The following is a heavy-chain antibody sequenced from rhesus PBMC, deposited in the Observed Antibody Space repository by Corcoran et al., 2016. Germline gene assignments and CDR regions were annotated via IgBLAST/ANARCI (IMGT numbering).Heavy chain of an antibody. V-gene: IGHV1-138*01. J-gene: IGHJ4*01. CDR3: LRGGYGSVVDY. D-gene: IGHD4-29*01. CDR2: INTESGDT. CDR1: GYTFPDAY. Sequence: QVQLVQSGAEVKEPGSSVTVSCWASGYTFPDAYLTWVRQAPGRVLEGMGEINTESGDTDFAQRFLGRIILSRDTSTATVDMKVTSLMSEDTAMYYCLRGGYGSVVDYWGQGVLVTVSS.